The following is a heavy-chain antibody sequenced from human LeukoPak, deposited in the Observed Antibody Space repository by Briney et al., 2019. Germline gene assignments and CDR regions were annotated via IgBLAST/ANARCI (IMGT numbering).Heavy chain of an antibody. Sequence: GGSLRLSCAASGFTFSDYWMSWVRQPPGKGLEWVANIKQDGSEKYYVDSVKGRFTVSRDNAKNSLYLQMNSLTAEDTAVYYCARDRRPSIYGGLDSWGQGTLVTVSS. CDR3: ARDRRPSIYGGLDS. J-gene: IGHJ5*02. D-gene: IGHD4-23*01. CDR2: IKQDGSEK. V-gene: IGHV3-7*01. CDR1: GFTFSDYW.